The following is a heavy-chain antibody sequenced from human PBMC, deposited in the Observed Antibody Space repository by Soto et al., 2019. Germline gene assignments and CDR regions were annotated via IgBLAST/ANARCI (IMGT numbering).Heavy chain of an antibody. CDR3: TRNLGCFDY. D-gene: IGHD3-10*01. CDR1: GFTFNSYG. Sequence: EVQVLESGGGLVQPGGSLRLSCAASGFTFNSYGMSWVRQAPGKGLEWVSGISGSGSSTYYADSVKGRFTISRDNSKNTLYLKTNSLRAEDTAVYYCTRNLGCFDYWGQGTRVNVSP. V-gene: IGHV3-23*01. J-gene: IGHJ4*02. CDR2: ISGSGSST.